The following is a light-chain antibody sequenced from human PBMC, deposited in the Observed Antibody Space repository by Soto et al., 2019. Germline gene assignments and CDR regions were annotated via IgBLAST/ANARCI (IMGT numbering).Light chain of an antibody. CDR2: KAS. Sequence: DIQMTQSPSTLSASVGVRVTITCRTSQSISSWLAWYQQKPGKAPKLLIYKASSLESGVPSRFRGSGSGTEFTLTISSLQPDDFATYYCQQYNSYPWTFGQGTKVEIK. CDR1: QSISSW. CDR3: QQYNSYPWT. V-gene: IGKV1-5*03. J-gene: IGKJ1*01.